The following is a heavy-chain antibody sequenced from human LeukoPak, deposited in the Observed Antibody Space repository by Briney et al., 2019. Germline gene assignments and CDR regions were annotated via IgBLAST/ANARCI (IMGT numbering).Heavy chain of an antibody. CDR1: GFNLSSYS. V-gene: IGHV3-21*06. J-gene: IGHJ4*02. CDR2: ISRSSNYI. CDR3: ARGGAARPDY. Sequence: GGSLRLPCAACGFNLSSYSMNWVRQAPGKGLEWVSSISRSSNYIYYADSVKGRFTISRDNVKNSLYLQINSLRVEDTSVYSCARGGAARPDYWGQGTPVTVSS. D-gene: IGHD6-6*01.